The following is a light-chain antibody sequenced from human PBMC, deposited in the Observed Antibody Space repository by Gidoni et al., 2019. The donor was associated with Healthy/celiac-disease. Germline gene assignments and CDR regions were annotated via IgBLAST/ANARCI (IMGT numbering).Light chain of an antibody. CDR2: EGS. V-gene: IGLV2-23*01. CDR3: CSYAGSSTPNWV. J-gene: IGLJ3*02. Sequence: SALTQPAPVSRSPGQSITISCTGTSSDVGSYNLVSWYQQHTGKAPKLMVYEGSKRPSGVSNRFSGSKSGNTASLTISGLQAEDEADYYCCSYAGSSTPNWVFGGGTKLTVL. CDR1: SSDVGSYNL.